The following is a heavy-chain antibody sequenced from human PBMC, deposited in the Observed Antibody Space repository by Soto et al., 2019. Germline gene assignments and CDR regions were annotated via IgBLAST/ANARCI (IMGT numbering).Heavy chain of an antibody. CDR2: IYQSGST. Sequence: QLHLQESGSGLVKPSQTLSLTCAVSGGSLSSSAYSWSWIRQPPGKGLEWIGFIYQSGSTYYNPALKSRVTLSLDRPKSQFSLKLSSVSAADTAVYYCARELLFYDSDGFSWDDAFDIWGQATMVTVSS. CDR3: ARELLFYDSDGFSWDDAFDI. V-gene: IGHV4-30-2*01. D-gene: IGHD3-22*01. CDR1: GGSLSSSAYS. J-gene: IGHJ3*02.